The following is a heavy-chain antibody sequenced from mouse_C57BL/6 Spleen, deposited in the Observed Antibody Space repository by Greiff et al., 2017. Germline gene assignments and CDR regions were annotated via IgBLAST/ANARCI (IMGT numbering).Heavy chain of an antibody. V-gene: IGHV1-64*01. D-gene: IGHD2-4*01. CDR1: GYTFTSYW. CDR2: IHPNSGST. J-gene: IGHJ2*01. CDR3: AIDYDEEGYYFDY. Sequence: QVQLQQPGAELVKPGASVKLSCKASGYTFTSYWTHWVKQRPGQGLEWIGMIHPNSGSTNYNEKFKSKATLTVDKSSSTAYMQLSSLTSEDSAVYYCAIDYDEEGYYFDYWGQGTTLTVSS.